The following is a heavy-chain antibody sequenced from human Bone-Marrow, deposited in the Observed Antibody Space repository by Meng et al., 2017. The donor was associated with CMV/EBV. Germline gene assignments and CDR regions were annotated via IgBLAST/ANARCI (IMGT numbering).Heavy chain of an antibody. CDR3: ARAHPRGAAANFDY. Sequence: ASVKVSCKASGYTFTGYYMHWVRQAPGQGLEWMGWINPNSGGTNYAQKFQGRVTMTRDTSISTAYMELSRLRSDDTAVYYCARAHPRGAAANFDYRGQGTLVPSPQ. D-gene: IGHD6-13*01. V-gene: IGHV1-2*02. J-gene: IGHJ4*02. CDR1: GYTFTGYY. CDR2: INPNSGGT.